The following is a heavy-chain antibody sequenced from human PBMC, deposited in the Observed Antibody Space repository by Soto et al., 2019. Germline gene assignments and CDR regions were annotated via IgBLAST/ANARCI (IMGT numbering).Heavy chain of an antibody. CDR1: GFILRDWA. CDR3: ARDLSWGSNWYYYMDV. D-gene: IGHD7-27*01. CDR2: ISSSSSVI. Sequence: GSLRLSRATSGFILRDWAKETVRQAPGKGLEWVSYISSSSSVIDYADSVKGRFTVSRDNARNSLYLQMNSLRAEDTAVYYCARDLSWGSNWYYYMDVWGKGTTVTVSS. V-gene: IGHV3-48*01. J-gene: IGHJ6*03.